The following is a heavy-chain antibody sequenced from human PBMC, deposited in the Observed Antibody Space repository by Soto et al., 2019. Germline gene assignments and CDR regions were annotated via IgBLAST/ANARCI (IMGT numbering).Heavy chain of an antibody. D-gene: IGHD3-22*01. CDR3: ASYYYDSSGYQMAFDY. Sequence: PSETLSLTCTVSGGSVSSGGYYWNWIRQPPGKGLEWIGYIYYSGDIYYSPSLKSRVTISLDTSKNQFSLKLNSVTAADTAVYYCASYYYDSSGYQMAFDYWGQGTLVTVSS. J-gene: IGHJ4*02. V-gene: IGHV4-31*03. CDR1: GGSVSSGGYY. CDR2: IYYSGDI.